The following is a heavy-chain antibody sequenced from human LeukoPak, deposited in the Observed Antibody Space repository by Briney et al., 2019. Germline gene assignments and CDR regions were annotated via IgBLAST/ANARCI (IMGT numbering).Heavy chain of an antibody. CDR1: GYTFTVYY. CDR3: ALNDYGDGLGY. CDR2: INPNSGGT. Sequence: GASVKVSCKASGYTFTVYYIHWVRQAPGQGLEWMGWINPNSGGTNYAQRFQGRVTMTRDTSFSTAYMELSRLRSDDTAVYYCALNDYGDGLGYWGQGALVTVFS. J-gene: IGHJ4*02. V-gene: IGHV1-2*02. D-gene: IGHD4-17*01.